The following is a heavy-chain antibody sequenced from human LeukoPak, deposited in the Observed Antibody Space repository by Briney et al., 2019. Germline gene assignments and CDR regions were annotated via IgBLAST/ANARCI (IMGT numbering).Heavy chain of an antibody. Sequence: GGSLRLSCAASGFNVSNNYISWVRQAPGKGLQWVSVIYSGGSTKDADSVKARFTISRDISKNTVYLQMNSLRVDDTAVYYCARATLDNWGQGTLVTVSS. J-gene: IGHJ4*02. V-gene: IGHV3-53*01. CDR1: GFNVSNNY. CDR2: IYSGGST. CDR3: ARATLDN.